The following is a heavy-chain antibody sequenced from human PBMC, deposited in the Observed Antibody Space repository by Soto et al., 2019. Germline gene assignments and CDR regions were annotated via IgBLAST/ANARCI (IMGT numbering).Heavy chain of an antibody. V-gene: IGHV1-46*01. D-gene: IGHD3-3*01. CDR2: INPSGGST. CDR1: GYTFTSYY. J-gene: IGHJ4*02. CDR3: ARDLMNYDFWSGYSLMLQFDY. Sequence: ASVKVSCKASGYTFTSYYMHWVRQAPGQGLEWMGIINPSGGSTSYAQKFQGRVTMTRDTSTSTVYMELSSLRSEDTAVYYCARDLMNYDFWSGYSLMLQFDYWGQGTLVTVSS.